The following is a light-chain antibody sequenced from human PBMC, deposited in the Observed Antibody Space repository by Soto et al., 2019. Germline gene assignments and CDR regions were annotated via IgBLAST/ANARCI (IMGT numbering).Light chain of an antibody. Sequence: ENVLTQSPGTLSLSPGERATVSCRASQSITGSYLAWYQQTPGQAPRLLIYGASSRATGVPDRLSGSGSGTDFTLTISRLEPEDFAVYYCQQYYSIPLTFGGGTKVDIK. V-gene: IGKV3-20*01. CDR2: GAS. CDR1: QSITGSY. J-gene: IGKJ4*01. CDR3: QQYYSIPLT.